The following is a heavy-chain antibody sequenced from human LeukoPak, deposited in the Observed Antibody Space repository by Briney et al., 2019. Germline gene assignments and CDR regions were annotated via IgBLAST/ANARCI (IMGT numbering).Heavy chain of an antibody. D-gene: IGHD6-19*01. CDR2: ITGSGAFT. CDR3: AKRSAESSGYFDS. V-gene: IGHV3-23*01. CDR1: GITFMHSS. J-gene: IGHJ4*02. Sequence: AGGSLRLSCAASGITFMHSSMTWVRQIPGEGLEWVSAITGSGAFTDYADSVKGRFTISRDNSKNTLYLQMNSLRAEDTAIYYCAKRSAESSGYFDSWGQGTLVTVSS.